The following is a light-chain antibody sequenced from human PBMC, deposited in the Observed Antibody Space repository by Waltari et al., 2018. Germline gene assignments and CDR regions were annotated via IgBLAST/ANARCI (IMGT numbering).Light chain of an antibody. CDR2: EVS. CDR3: CSYAGANTYV. CDR1: SSDVGSYNL. V-gene: IGLV2-23*02. Sequence: QSALTQPASVSGSPGQSITVSCTGTSSDVGSYNLVSWYQHHPPKAPKLMIYEVSKRPSWVSNRFSGSKSGNTASLPISGLQPEDEADYYCCSYAGANTYVFGSGTKVTVL. J-gene: IGLJ1*01.